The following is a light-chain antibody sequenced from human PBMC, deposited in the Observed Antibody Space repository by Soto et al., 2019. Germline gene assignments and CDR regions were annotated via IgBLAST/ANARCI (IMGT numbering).Light chain of an antibody. V-gene: IGKV1-5*03. CDR1: QGVGDW. J-gene: IGKJ2*01. CDR3: QQYDSYST. Sequence: IQMTQSPSTLSASVGDRDTITCRASQGVGDWLAWYQQKPGKAPKVLIYKASTLHSGVPSRFSGSGSGTEFTLTISSLQPDDFATYYCQQYDSYSTFGQGTKLEIK. CDR2: KAS.